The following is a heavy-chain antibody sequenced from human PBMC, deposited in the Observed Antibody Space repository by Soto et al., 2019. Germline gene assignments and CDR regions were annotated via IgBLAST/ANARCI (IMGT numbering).Heavy chain of an antibody. Sequence: LKISCKGSGYSFTSYWIGWVPQMPGKGLEWMGIIYPGDSDTRYSPSFQGRVTISADKSINTAYLQWSSLKASDTAMYYCARRDCGGDCYSGWFDPWGQGTLVTVSS. CDR3: ARRDCGGDCYSGWFDP. CDR2: IYPGDSDT. CDR1: GYSFTSYW. J-gene: IGHJ5*02. D-gene: IGHD2-21*02. V-gene: IGHV5-51*01.